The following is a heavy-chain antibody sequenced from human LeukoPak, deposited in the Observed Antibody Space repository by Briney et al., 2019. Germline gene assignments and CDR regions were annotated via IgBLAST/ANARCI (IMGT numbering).Heavy chain of an antibody. CDR3: ARAPGTWFDP. CDR1: GYSVSSGYQ. CDR2: IYHSGSA. J-gene: IGHJ5*02. Sequence: PSETLSLTCAVSGYSVSSGYQWAWIRQSPGKGLEWIGSIYHSGSAHYNPSLKSRVTISVETSKNQFSLKMYSVTAADTAVYYCARAPGTWFDPWGQGTLVTVSS. V-gene: IGHV4-38-2*01.